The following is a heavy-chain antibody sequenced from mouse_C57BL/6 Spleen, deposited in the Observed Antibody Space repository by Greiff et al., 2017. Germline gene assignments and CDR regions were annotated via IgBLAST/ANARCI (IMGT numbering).Heavy chain of an antibody. D-gene: IGHD2-5*01. CDR3: ARSPYSNYPAWFAY. CDR2: LYPGDGDT. Sequence: QVQLQQSGPELVKPGASVKISCKASGYAFSSSWMNWVKQRPGKGLVWIGRLYPGDGDTNYNGKFKGKATLTADKSSSTAYMQLSSLTSEDSAVYFCARSPYSNYPAWFAYWGQGTLVTVSA. V-gene: IGHV1-82*01. CDR1: GYAFSSSW. J-gene: IGHJ3*01.